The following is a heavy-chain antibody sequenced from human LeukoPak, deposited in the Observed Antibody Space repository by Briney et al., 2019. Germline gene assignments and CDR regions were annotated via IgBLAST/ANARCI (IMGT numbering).Heavy chain of an antibody. J-gene: IGHJ6*02. CDR1: GFTFSRYD. V-gene: IGHV3-13*01. CDR2: IGTGGDT. CDR3: AKIMTVAGRYYYYYGMDV. D-gene: IGHD6-19*01. Sequence: GGSLRLSCAASGFTFSRYDMHWVRQPIGKGLEWVSAIGTGGDTYYLDSVKGRFTISRENAKSSLYLQMNSLRAEDTAVYYCAKIMTVAGRYYYYYGMDVWGQGTTVTVSS.